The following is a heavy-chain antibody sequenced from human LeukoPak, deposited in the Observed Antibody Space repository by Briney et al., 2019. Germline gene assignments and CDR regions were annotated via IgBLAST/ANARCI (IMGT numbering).Heavy chain of an antibody. J-gene: IGHJ5*02. D-gene: IGHD2-2*01. CDR2: ISGGGGST. V-gene: IGHV3-23*01. CDR3: AKSGCSSTCCYGLFSGWFDP. CDR1: GFTFTNYA. Sequence: GGSLRLSCAASGFTFTNYAMSWVRQAPGMGLEWVSGISGGGGSTYYADSVKGRFTISKDNSKNTLYLQMNSLRAEDTAVYYCAKSGCSSTCCYGLFSGWFDPWGQGTLVTVSS.